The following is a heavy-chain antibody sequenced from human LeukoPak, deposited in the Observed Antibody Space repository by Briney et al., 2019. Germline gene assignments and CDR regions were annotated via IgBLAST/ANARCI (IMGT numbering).Heavy chain of an antibody. J-gene: IGHJ4*02. D-gene: IGHD2-2*01. CDR1: GGSFSGYY. Sequence: SETLSLTCAVYGGSFSGYYWSWIRQPPGKGLEWIGEINHSGSTNYNPSLKSRVTISVDTSKNQFSLKLSSVTAADTAVYYCARGSSYTSRADYWGQGTLVTVSS. V-gene: IGHV4-34*01. CDR2: INHSGST. CDR3: ARGSSYTSRADY.